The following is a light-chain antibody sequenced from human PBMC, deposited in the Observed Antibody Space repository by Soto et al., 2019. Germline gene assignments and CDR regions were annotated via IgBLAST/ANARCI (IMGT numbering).Light chain of an antibody. J-gene: IGKJ3*01. CDR1: QSVSSN. CDR2: GAS. CDR3: QHYNSWPT. Sequence: EIVMTQSPATLSVSPGEGATLSCRASQSVSSNLAWYQQKPGQAPRLLIYGASTRATGIPARFSGSGSGAEFTLTISSLQSEDSALYYCQHYNSWPTFGPGTKVEIK. V-gene: IGKV3-15*01.